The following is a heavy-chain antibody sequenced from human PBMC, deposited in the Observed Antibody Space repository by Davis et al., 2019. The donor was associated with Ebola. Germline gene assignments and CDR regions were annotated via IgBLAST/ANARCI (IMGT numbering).Heavy chain of an antibody. J-gene: IGHJ3*02. CDR1: GFIFRNYV. Sequence: GESLKISCETSGFIFRNYVMSWVRQAPGKGLEWVSTFGTGGDTYYADSLKGRFTISRDSAKNSLYLQMNSLRAEDTAVYYCARGGYHDTSGFSHASFDIWGQGTLVSVSS. CDR3: ARGGYHDTSGFSHASFDI. CDR2: FGTGGDT. V-gene: IGHV3-69-1*01. D-gene: IGHD3-22*01.